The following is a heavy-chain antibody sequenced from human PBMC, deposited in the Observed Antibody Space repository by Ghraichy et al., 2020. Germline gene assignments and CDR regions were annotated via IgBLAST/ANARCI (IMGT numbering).Heavy chain of an antibody. J-gene: IGHJ4*02. CDR3: ARDDIVVVPAAMGFDY. V-gene: IGHV3-33*01. D-gene: IGHD2-2*01. CDR1: GFTFSSYG. Sequence: LSLTCAASGFTFSSYGMHWVRQAPGKGLEWVAVIWYDGSNKYYADSVKGRFTISRDNSKNTLYLQMNSLRAEDTAVYYCARDDIVVVPAAMGFDYWGQGTLVTVSS. CDR2: IWYDGSNK.